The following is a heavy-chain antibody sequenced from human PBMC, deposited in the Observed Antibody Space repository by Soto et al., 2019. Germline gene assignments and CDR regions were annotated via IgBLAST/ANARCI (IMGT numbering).Heavy chain of an antibody. J-gene: IGHJ4*02. CDR1: GYTFTGYY. CDR2: INPNSGGT. V-gene: IGHV1-2*02. Sequence: ASVKVSCKASGYTFTGYYMHWVRRAPGQGLEWMGWINPNSGGTNYAQKFQGRVTMTRDTSISTAYMELSRLRSDDTAVYYCARDRVTIFGVVLVIFDYWGQGTLVTVSS. CDR3: ARDRVTIFGVVLVIFDY. D-gene: IGHD3-3*01.